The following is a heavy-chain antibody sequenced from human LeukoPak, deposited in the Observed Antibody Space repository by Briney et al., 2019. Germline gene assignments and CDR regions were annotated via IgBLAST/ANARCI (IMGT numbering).Heavy chain of an antibody. CDR2: IYHSGST. J-gene: IGHJ3*02. CDR3: ARDGGRETYYYDSSGYYRASDI. Sequence: PSETLSLTCTVSGYSISSGYYWGWIRQPPGKGLEWIGSIYHSGSTYYNPSLKSRVTISVDTSKNQFSLKLSSVTAADTAVYYCARDGGRETYYYDSSGYYRASDIWGQGTMVTVSS. D-gene: IGHD3-22*01. V-gene: IGHV4-38-2*02. CDR1: GYSISSGYY.